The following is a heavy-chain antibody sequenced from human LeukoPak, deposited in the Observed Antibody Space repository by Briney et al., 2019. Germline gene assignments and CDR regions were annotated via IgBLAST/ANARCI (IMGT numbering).Heavy chain of an antibody. CDR3: VIDQDWAFDY. D-gene: IGHD3-9*01. CDR2: INTKSKTI. J-gene: IGHJ4*02. CDR1: GFTFSSYT. Sequence: SGGSLRLSCAASGFTFSSYTMNWIRQAPGKGLEWISFINTKSKTIYYADSVKGRFTISRDNANNLLHLQMNIIRAEDTAMDFCVIDQDWAFDYWGQGTLVTVSS. V-gene: IGHV3-48*01.